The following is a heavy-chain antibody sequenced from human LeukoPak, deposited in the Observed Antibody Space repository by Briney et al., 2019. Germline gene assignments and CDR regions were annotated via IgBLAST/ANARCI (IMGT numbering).Heavy chain of an antibody. J-gene: IGHJ6*03. Sequence: GGSLRLSCAASGFTFDDYGMTWVRHVPGKGLEWVSGINWDGVSTGYADSVEGRFNISRDNDENSVYVQMDSLRGGDRAVYHCARYLRKLYGRGGDYYFYMDVWGKGTTVTVSS. D-gene: IGHD4-17*01. V-gene: IGHV3-20*01. CDR3: ARYLRKLYGRGGDYYFYMDV. CDR1: GFTFDDYG. CDR2: INWDGVST.